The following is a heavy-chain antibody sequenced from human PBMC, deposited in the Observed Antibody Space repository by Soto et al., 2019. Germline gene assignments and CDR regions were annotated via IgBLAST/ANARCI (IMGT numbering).Heavy chain of an antibody. CDR3: AKDRVYDSSGYLSR. J-gene: IGHJ4*02. CDR2: ISYDGSNK. CDR1: GFTFSSYG. D-gene: IGHD3-22*01. V-gene: IGHV3-30*18. Sequence: PGGSLRFSCAASGFTFSSYGMHWVRQAPGKGLEWVAVISYDGSNKYYADSVKGRFTISRDNSKNTLYLQMNSLRAEDTAVYYCAKDRVYDSSGYLSRWGQGTLVTVSS.